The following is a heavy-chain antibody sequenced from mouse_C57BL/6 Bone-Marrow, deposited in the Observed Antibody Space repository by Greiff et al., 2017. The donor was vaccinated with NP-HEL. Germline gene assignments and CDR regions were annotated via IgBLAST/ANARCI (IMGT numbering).Heavy chain of an antibody. CDR3: ARDDYDSAWFAY. CDR2: IWTGGGP. D-gene: IGHD2-4*01. Sequence: VQLVESGPGLVAPSQSLSITCTVSGFSLTSYAISWVRQPPGKGLAWLGVIWTGGGPHFTSALKSRLRISKDNSKSQVFLKMNSLQTDDTARYYCARDDYDSAWFAYWGQGTLVTVSA. J-gene: IGHJ3*01. V-gene: IGHV2-9-1*01. CDR1: GFSLTSYA.